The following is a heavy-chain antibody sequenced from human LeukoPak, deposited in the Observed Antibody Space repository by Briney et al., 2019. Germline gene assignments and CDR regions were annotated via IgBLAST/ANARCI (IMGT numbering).Heavy chain of an antibody. D-gene: IGHD3-22*01. V-gene: IGHV4-4*09. CDR2: IYTSGST. CDR1: GGSISSYY. CDR3: ARLDRGGYYSFFYYHMDV. J-gene: IGHJ6*03. Sequence: SETLSLTCTVSGGSISSYYWNWLRQPPGKGLEWIGYIYTSGSTNYNPSLKSRVTISADTSKSQFSLRLSSVTAADTAVYNCARLDRGGYYSFFYYHMDVWGRGTTVIVSS.